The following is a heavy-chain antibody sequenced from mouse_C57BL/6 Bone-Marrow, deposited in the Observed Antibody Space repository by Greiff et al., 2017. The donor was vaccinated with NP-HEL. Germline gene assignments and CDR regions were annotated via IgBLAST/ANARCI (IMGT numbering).Heavy chain of an antibody. Sequence: VKLVESGPELVKPGASVKISCKASGYAFSSSWMNWVKQRPGKGLEWIGRIYPGDGDTNYNGKFKGKATLTADKSSSTAYMQLSSLTSEDSAVYFCARELSTVHFDYWGQGTTLTVSS. CDR3: ARELSTVHFDY. D-gene: IGHD1-1*01. CDR2: IYPGDGDT. V-gene: IGHV1-82*01. CDR1: GYAFSSSW. J-gene: IGHJ2*01.